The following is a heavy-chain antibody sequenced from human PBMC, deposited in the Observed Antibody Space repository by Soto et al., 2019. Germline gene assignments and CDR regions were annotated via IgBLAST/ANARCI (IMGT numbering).Heavy chain of an antibody. V-gene: IGHV3-74*01. CDR1: GFTFSSYW. J-gene: IGHJ6*02. Sequence: PGGSLRLSCAASGFTFSSYWMHWVRQAPGKGLVWVSRTNTDGRSTSYADSVKGRFTISRDNSKNTLYLQMNSLRAEDTAVYYCAREDIVATNYYYYYYGMDVWGQGTTVTVSS. CDR2: TNTDGRST. CDR3: AREDIVATNYYYYYYGMDV. D-gene: IGHD5-12*01.